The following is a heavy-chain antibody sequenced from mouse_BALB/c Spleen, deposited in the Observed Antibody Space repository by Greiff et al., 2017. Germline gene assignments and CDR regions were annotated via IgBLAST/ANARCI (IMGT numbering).Heavy chain of an antibody. D-gene: IGHD1-2*01. J-gene: IGHJ3*01. CDR3: ARAANSLLRLRFAY. Sequence: QVQLKESGAELMKPGASVKISCKATGYTFSSYWIEWVKQRPGHGLEWIGEILPGSGSTNYNEKFKGKATFTADTSSNTAYMQLSSLTSEDSAVYYCARAANSLLRLRFAYWGQGTLVTVSA. V-gene: IGHV1-9*01. CDR2: ILPGSGST. CDR1: GYTFSSYW.